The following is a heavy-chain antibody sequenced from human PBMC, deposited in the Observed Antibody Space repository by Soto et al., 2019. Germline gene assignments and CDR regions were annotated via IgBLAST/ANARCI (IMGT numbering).Heavy chain of an antibody. V-gene: IGHV3-48*01. Sequence: PGGSLRLSCAASGFTFSSYSMNWVRQAPGKGLEWVSYISSSSTIYYADSVKGRFTISRDNAKNSLYLQMNSLRAEDTAVYYCAISMGGYGLFDYWGQGTLVTVSS. D-gene: IGHD5-12*01. CDR2: ISSSSTI. CDR3: AISMGGYGLFDY. CDR1: GFTFSSYS. J-gene: IGHJ4*02.